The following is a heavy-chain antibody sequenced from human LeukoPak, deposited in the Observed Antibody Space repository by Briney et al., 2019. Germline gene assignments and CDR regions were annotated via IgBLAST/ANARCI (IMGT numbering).Heavy chain of an antibody. V-gene: IGHV3-30*18. Sequence: GGSLRLSCAASGFTFSSYVMNWVRQAPGKGLEWVAVISYDGSNKYYADSVKGRFTISRDNSKNTLYLQMNSLRAEDTAVYYCAKEVVITLGYFDYWGQGTLVTVSS. CDR3: AKEVVITLGYFDY. CDR1: GFTFSSYV. D-gene: IGHD3-22*01. CDR2: ISYDGSNK. J-gene: IGHJ4*02.